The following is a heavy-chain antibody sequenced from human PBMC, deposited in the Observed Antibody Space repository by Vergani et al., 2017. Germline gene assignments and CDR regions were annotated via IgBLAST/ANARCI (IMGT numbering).Heavy chain of an antibody. J-gene: IGHJ3*02. D-gene: IGHD3-9*01. V-gene: IGHV4-34*10. Sequence: QVQLQESGPGLVKPSETLSLTCTVYGGSFSGYYWSWIRQPPGKGLGWIGEINHSGSTNYNPSLKSRVTISVDTSKNQFYLKLSSVTAADTAVYYCARESQTTYYDILTGYYAFDIWGQGTMVTVSS. CDR2: INHSGST. CDR1: GGSFSGYY. CDR3: ARESQTTYYDILTGYYAFDI.